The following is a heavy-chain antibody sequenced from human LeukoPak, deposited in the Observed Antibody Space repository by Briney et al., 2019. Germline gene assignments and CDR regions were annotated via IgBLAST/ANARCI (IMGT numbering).Heavy chain of an antibody. D-gene: IGHD3/OR15-3a*01. J-gene: IGHJ4*02. CDR1: GFSFSSYA. V-gene: IGHV3-23*01. Sequence: PGGPLRLSCAASGFSFSSYAMSWVRQAPGKGLEWVSAITNSGGSTNYADSVKGRFTISRDNSKNTLYLQMNSLTAEDTAIYYCAKLWDFWTPVDYWGQGTLVTVSS. CDR3: AKLWDFWTPVDY. CDR2: ITNSGGST.